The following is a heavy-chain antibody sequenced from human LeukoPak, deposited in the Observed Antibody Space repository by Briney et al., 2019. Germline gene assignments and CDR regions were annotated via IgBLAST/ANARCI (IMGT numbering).Heavy chain of an antibody. Sequence: SLRLSCAASGLTLSSYWMSWVRQAPGKGLEWVAVIWYDGSNKYYAEPVKGRFTISRDNSKNTLYLQMNSLRAEDTAVYYCARDYYDSSGYYLDYWGQGTLVTVSS. J-gene: IGHJ4*02. D-gene: IGHD3-22*01. CDR3: ARDYYDSSGYYLDY. V-gene: IGHV3-33*08. CDR2: IWYDGSNK. CDR1: GLTLSSYW.